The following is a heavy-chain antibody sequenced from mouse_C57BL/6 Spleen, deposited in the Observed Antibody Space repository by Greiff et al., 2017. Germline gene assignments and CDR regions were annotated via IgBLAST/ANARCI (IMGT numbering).Heavy chain of an antibody. CDR1: GFSFNTYA. CDR2: IRSKSNNYAT. D-gene: IGHD4-1*01. J-gene: IGHJ2*01. Sequence: EVKLVESGGGLVQPKGSLKLSCAASGFSFNTYAMNWVRQAPGKGLEWVARIRSKSNNYATYYADSVKDRFTISRDDSESMLYLQMNNLKTEDTAMYYCVRQTGTGDFDYWGQGTTLTVSS. V-gene: IGHV10-1*01. CDR3: VRQTGTGDFDY.